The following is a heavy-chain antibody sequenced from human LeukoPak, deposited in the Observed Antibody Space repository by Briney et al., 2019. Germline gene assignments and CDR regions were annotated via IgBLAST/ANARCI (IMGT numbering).Heavy chain of an antibody. CDR3: AGGYSYAYCFDY. V-gene: IGHV3-53*01. J-gene: IGHJ4*02. D-gene: IGHD5-18*01. Sequence: GGSLSLSYAASGFTVSSNYMSWVRPAPGKGLEWVAVIYSGGSTYYADSVKGRFTISRDESKNTLYLQMNSLRAEDTAVYYCAGGYSYAYCFDYWGQGTLVTVSS. CDR2: IYSGGST. CDR1: GFTVSSNY.